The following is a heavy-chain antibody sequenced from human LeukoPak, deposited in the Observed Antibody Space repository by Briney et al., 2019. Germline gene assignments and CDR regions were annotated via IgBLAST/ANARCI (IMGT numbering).Heavy chain of an antibody. CDR2: IYYSGST. CDR1: GGSISSYY. D-gene: IGHD1-20*01. CDR3: ARDTLTVLDY. J-gene: IGHJ4*02. Sequence: SETLSLTCTVSGGSISSYYWSWIRQPPGKGLEWIGYIYYSGSTNYNPSLKSRVTISVDTSKNQFSLKLSSVTAADTAVYYCARDTLTVLDYWGQGTLVTVSS. V-gene: IGHV4-59*01.